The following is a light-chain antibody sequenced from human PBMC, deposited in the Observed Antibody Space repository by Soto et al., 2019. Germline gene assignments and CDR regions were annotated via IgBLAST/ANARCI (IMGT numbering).Light chain of an antibody. Sequence: DVVMTQSPDSLAVSLGERATINCKSSQNVFYTSMNKNYLDWYQQKPGQPPKLLISWASTRESGVPDRFSGSGSATDFTLTITGLQAEDVGVYYCQQYYSTPYSFGQGTKVEI. CDR3: QQYYSTPYS. CDR1: QNVFYTSMNKNY. V-gene: IGKV4-1*01. CDR2: WAS. J-gene: IGKJ2*01.